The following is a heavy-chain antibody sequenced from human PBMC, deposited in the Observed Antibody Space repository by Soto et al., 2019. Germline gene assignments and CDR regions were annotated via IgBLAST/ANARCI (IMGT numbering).Heavy chain of an antibody. D-gene: IGHD3-10*01. Sequence: QVQLQQWGAGLLKPSETLSLTCAVYGGSFSGYQWSWIRQTPGKGLEWIGGINDGGDINYKPSLKSRVTILVDSPKKQISLRLSSVTAADTAVYYCARGLILWFGELSRRGGYYYDMDVWGKGTPVTVSS. V-gene: IGHV4-34*01. CDR1: GGSFSGYQ. J-gene: IGHJ6*03. CDR2: INDGGDI. CDR3: ARGLILWFGELSRRGGYYYDMDV.